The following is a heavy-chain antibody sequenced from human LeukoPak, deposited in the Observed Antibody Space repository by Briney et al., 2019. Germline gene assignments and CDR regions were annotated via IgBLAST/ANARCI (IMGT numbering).Heavy chain of an antibody. CDR2: IYTSGST. CDR3: ARAESGGGYGMDV. CDR1: GGSISSGSYY. Sequence: PSETLSLTCTVSGGSISSGSYYWSWIRQPAGKGLEWIGRIYTSGSTNYNPSLKSRVTISVDTSKNQFSLKLRPVTAADTAVYYCARAESGGGYGMDVWGRGTTVTVSS. D-gene: IGHD3-10*01. J-gene: IGHJ6*02. V-gene: IGHV4-61*02.